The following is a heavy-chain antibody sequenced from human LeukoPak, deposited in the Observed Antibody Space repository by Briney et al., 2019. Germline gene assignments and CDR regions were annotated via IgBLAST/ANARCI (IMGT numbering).Heavy chain of an antibody. D-gene: IGHD5-12*01. V-gene: IGHV3-7*03. CDR2: IKEDGSES. J-gene: IGHJ4*02. CDR1: GFTFSSDW. CDR3: ARFPRDPWRFDY. Sequence: GSLRLSCAVSGFTFSSDWMTWVRQPPGKGREGVANIKEDGSESYYVDSVKGRFTISRDNTKNSLYLQMNSLRAEDTAVYYCARFPRDPWRFDYWGQGTLVTVSS.